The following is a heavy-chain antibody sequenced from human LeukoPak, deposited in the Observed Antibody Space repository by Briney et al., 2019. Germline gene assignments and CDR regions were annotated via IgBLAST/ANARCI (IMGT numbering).Heavy chain of an antibody. Sequence: GGSLRLSCAVSGFNFDDYSMHWVRQAPGKGLEWVCVISGNGGSTNHADSVKGRFTISRDNSKNSLYLQMNSLRADDTALYYCATDIKRTKRGTVTTYYYSGMDVWGQGTTVTVSS. CDR3: ATDIKRTKRGTVTTYYYSGMDV. D-gene: IGHD4-17*01. V-gene: IGHV3-43*02. CDR2: ISGNGGST. CDR1: GFNFDDYS. J-gene: IGHJ6*02.